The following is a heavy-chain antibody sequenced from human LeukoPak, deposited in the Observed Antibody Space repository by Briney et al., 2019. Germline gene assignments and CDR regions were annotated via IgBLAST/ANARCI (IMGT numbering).Heavy chain of an antibody. V-gene: IGHV4-59*01. CDR1: GGPIRGYY. CDR2: IANNGIT. Sequence: SSETLSLTCIVPGGPIRGYYWRWIRLPPGKGMEWIGHIANNGITNYNPSLKSRVTISIDTSKNQFSLKLSPVTAADTAVYYCARCDLDGWFDSWGQGTLVTVSS. D-gene: IGHD2-21*02. J-gene: IGHJ5*01. CDR3: ARCDLDGWFDS.